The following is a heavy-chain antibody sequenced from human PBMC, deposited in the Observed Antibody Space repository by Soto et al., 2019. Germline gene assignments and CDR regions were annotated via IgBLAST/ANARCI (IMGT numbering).Heavy chain of an antibody. Sequence: PGGSLRLSCAASGFTFDDYAMHWVRQAPGKGLEWVSGISWNSGSIGYADSVKGRFTISRDNAKNSLYLQMNSLRAEDTALYYCAKDYRYSAAGTFNYYYYMDVWGKGTTVTVSS. V-gene: IGHV3-9*01. CDR3: AKDYRYSAAGTFNYYYYMDV. D-gene: IGHD6-13*01. CDR1: GFTFDDYA. J-gene: IGHJ6*03. CDR2: ISWNSGSI.